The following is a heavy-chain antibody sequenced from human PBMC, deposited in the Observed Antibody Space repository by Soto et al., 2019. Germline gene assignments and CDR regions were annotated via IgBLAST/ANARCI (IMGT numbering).Heavy chain of an antibody. V-gene: IGHV4-31*03. CDR1: GGSISSGGYY. Sequence: QVQLQASGPGLVQPSQTLSLTCTVSGGSISSGGYYWSWIRQDPGTGLEWIGHISYSGSTYYNTSLKSRVTISVDTSRNQFSLIVNSVTAADTAVYYCARGVLHWGQGTLVTVSS. CDR3: ARGVLH. CDR2: ISYSGST. J-gene: IGHJ4*01.